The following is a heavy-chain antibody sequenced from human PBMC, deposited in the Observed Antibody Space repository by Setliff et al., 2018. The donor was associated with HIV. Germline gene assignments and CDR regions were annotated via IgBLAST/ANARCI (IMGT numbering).Heavy chain of an antibody. CDR1: SGSFSGYY. V-gene: IGHV4-34*01. CDR2: INHSGST. Sequence: PSETLSLTCAVYSGSFSGYYWSWIRQPPGKGLEWIGEINHSGSTNYNPSLKSRVTISLDASRNQCSLELISVTAADTAVYYCAGGPGTTSIDYWAQGTLVTVSS. D-gene: IGHD1-26*01. CDR3: AGGPGTTSIDY. J-gene: IGHJ4*02.